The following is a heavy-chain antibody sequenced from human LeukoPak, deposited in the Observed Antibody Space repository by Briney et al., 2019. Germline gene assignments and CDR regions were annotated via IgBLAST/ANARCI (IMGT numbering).Heavy chain of an antibody. D-gene: IGHD5-18*01. CDR1: GYTFTSYY. Sequence: GASVKVSCKASGYTFTSYYMHWVRQAPRQGLEWMGIINPSGGSTSYAQKFQGRVTMTRDMSTSTVYMELSSLRSEDTAVYYCARNTAMVSLGYWGQGTLVTVSS. CDR2: INPSGGST. V-gene: IGHV1-46*01. CDR3: ARNTAMVSLGY. J-gene: IGHJ4*02.